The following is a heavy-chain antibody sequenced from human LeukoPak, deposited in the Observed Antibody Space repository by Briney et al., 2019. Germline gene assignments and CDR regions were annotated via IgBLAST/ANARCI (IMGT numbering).Heavy chain of an antibody. J-gene: IGHJ6*03. CDR2: ISGSGGST. CDR3: AKDSSAYGTLYYYYYYMDV. D-gene: IGHD3-16*01. V-gene: IGHV3-23*01. CDR1: GFTFSSYA. Sequence: PGGSLRLSCAASGFTFSSYAMSWVRQAPGKGLEWVSAISGSGGSTYYADSVKGRFTISRDNSKSTLYLQMNSLRAEDTAVYYCAKDSSAYGTLYYYYYYMDVWGKGTTVTVSS.